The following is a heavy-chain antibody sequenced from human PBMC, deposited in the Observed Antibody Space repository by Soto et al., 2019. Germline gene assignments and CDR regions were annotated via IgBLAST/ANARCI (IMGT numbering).Heavy chain of an antibody. J-gene: IGHJ4*02. CDR3: ARQIYDSDTGPNFQYYFDS. D-gene: IGHD3-22*01. Sequence: GAALKISCKGSGYSFAGYWITWVRQKPGKGLEWMGGIDPSDSQTYYSPSFRGHVTISATKSITTVFLQWSSLRASDTAMYYCARQIYDSDTGPNFQYYFDSWVQGTPVTVSS. CDR2: IDPSDSQT. V-gene: IGHV5-10-1*01. CDR1: GYSFAGYW.